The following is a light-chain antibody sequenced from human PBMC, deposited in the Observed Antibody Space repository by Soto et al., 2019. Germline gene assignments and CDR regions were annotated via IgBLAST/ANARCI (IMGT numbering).Light chain of an antibody. J-gene: IGKJ4*01. Sequence: MMMTQSPATFSVSPGERVTLSCRTSHSVNSHVAWYQQKPGQAPRLLLYGASTRATGIPVRFSGSGFGTEFTLTISSLQSEDFAVYYRHQYGSSPPFGGGTKVDI. CDR1: HSVNSH. V-gene: IGKV3-15*01. CDR3: HQYGSSPP. CDR2: GAS.